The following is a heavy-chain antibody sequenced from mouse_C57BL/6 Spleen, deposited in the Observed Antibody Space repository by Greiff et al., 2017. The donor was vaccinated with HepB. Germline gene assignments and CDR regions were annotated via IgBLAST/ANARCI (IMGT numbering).Heavy chain of an antibody. CDR2: IDPSDSET. V-gene: IGHV1-52*01. CDR3: ARLAHYYGSSYGYFDV. D-gene: IGHD1-1*01. J-gene: IGHJ1*03. Sequence: QVQLQQPGAELVRPGSSVKLSCKASGYTFTSYWMHWVKQRPIQGLEWIGNIDPSDSETHYNQKFKDKATLTVDKSSSTAYMQLSSLTSEDSAVYYCARLAHYYGSSYGYFDVWGTGTTVTVSS. CDR1: GYTFTSYW.